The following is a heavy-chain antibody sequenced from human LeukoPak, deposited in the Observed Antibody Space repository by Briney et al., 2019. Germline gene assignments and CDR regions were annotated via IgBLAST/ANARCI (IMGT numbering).Heavy chain of an antibody. CDR1: GFSFSSYA. CDR3: ARVRRGEDAFDI. J-gene: IGHJ3*02. D-gene: IGHD3-16*01. Sequence: GGSLRLSCAASGFSFSSYAMSWVRQAPGKGLEWVSSISGSGSNTYYADSVKGRFTISRDNAKNSLYLQMNSLRAEDTAVYYCARVRRGEDAFDIWGQGTMVTVSS. V-gene: IGHV3-21*05. CDR2: ISGSGSNT.